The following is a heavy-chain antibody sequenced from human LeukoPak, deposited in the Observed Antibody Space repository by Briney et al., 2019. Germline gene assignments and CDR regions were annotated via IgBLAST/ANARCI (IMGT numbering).Heavy chain of an antibody. V-gene: IGHV1-3*01. Sequence: ASVKVSCKASGYTFTSYAMHWVRQAPGQRLEWMGWINAGNGNTKYSQKFQGRVTITRDTSASTAYMELSSLRSEDTAVYYCARGASIVATIGVQDYWGQGTLVTVSS. CDR1: GYTFTSYA. CDR2: INAGNGNT. J-gene: IGHJ4*02. D-gene: IGHD5-12*01. CDR3: ARGASIVATIGVQDY.